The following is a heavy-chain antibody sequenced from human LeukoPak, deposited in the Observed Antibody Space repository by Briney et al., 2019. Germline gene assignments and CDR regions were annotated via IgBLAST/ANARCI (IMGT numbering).Heavy chain of an antibody. CDR1: GFIFSNYE. CDR3: ARDLPTGTYRAYFDN. V-gene: IGHV3-48*03. Sequence: GGSLRLSCAGSGFIFSNYEMNWVRQAPGKGLEWVSYISSTGSDIYYADSVKGRFTTSRDNAENSLYLQMNSLRAEDTAVYYCARDLPTGTYRAYFDNWGQGTLVTVSS. D-gene: IGHD1-26*01. CDR2: ISSTGSDI. J-gene: IGHJ4*02.